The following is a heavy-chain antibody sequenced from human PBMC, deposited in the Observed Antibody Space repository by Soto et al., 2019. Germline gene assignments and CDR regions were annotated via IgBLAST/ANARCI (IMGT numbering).Heavy chain of an antibody. V-gene: IGHV4-34*01. J-gene: IGHJ4*02. CDR2: INHSGST. D-gene: IGHD4-17*01. Sequence: SETLSLTCAVYGGSFSGYYWSWIRQPPGKGLEWIGEINHSGSTNYNPSLKSRVTISVDTSKNQFSLKLSSVTAADTAVYYCARGTSLYGGNSEFDYWGQGTLVTVSS. CDR3: ARGTSLYGGNSEFDY. CDR1: GGSFSGYY.